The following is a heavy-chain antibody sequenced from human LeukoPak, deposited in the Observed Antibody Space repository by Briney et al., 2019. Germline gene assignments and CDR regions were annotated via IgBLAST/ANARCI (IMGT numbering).Heavy chain of an antibody. CDR2: ISGSGGST. Sequence: GGSLRLSCAASGFTFDDYAMHWVRQAPGKGLEWVSAISGSGGSTYYADSVKGRFTISRDNSKNTLYLQMNSLRAEDTAVYYCAKGRILVASRNWFDPWGQGTLVTVSS. CDR3: AKGRILVASRNWFDP. CDR1: GFTFDDYA. V-gene: IGHV3-23*01. J-gene: IGHJ5*02. D-gene: IGHD2-8*02.